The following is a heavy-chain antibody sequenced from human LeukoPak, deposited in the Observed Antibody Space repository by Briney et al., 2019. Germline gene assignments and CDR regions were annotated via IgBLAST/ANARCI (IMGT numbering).Heavy chain of an antibody. J-gene: IGHJ4*02. CDR1: GYTFTGYY. CDR3: AGVRYDTLTGYQTPYYFDY. CDR2: INPNSGGT. Sequence: ASVKVSCKASGYTFTGYYMHWVRQAPGQGLEWMGWINPNSGGTNYAQKFQGRVTMTRDTSISTAYMELSRLRSDDTAVYYCAGVRYDTLTGYQTPYYFDYWGQGTLVTVSS. D-gene: IGHD3-9*01. V-gene: IGHV1-2*02.